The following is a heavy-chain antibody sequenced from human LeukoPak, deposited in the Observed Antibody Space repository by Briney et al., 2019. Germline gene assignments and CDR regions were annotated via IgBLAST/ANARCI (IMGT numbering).Heavy chain of an antibody. CDR1: GYTFTDYA. J-gene: IGHJ4*02. Sequence: ASVKVSCKPSGYTFTDYAINWVRQAHGQGLEYMGWVNTNTGNPTYAQGFTGRFVFSSDSSVSTAYLQITSLKANDSAIYFCASCNDSSGYFAYWGQGTLVTVSS. V-gene: IGHV7-4-1*02. CDR2: VNTNTGNP. D-gene: IGHD3-22*01. CDR3: ASCNDSSGYFAY.